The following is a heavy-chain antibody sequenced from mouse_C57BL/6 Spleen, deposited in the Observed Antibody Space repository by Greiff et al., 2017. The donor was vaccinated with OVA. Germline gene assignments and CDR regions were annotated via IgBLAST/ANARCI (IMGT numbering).Heavy chain of an antibody. J-gene: IGHJ1*03. CDR2: IDPSDSYT. V-gene: IGHV1-50*01. CDR3: ARDGAGDAGYWYFDV. Sequence: VQLQQPGAELVKPGASVKLSCKASGYTFTSYWMQWVKQRPGQGLEWIGEIDPSDSYTNYNQKFKGKATLTVDTSSSTAYMELHSLTSEDSAVYFCARDGAGDAGYWYFDVWGTGTTVTVSS. CDR1: GYTFTSYW. D-gene: IGHD3-3*01.